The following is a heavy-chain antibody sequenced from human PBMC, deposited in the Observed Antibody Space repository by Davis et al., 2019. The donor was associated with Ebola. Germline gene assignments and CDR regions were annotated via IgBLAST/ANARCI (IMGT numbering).Heavy chain of an antibody. V-gene: IGHV5-51*01. CDR2: IYPGDSDT. CDR1: GYSFTSYW. D-gene: IGHD3-10*01. Sequence: GEPLKISCKGSGYSFTSYWIGWVRQMPGKGLEWMGIIYPGDSDTRYSPSFQGQVTISADKSISTAYLQWSSLKASDTAMYYCARLSYYYGSGSYYGMDVWGQGTTVTVSS. CDR3: ARLSYYYGSGSYYGMDV. J-gene: IGHJ6*02.